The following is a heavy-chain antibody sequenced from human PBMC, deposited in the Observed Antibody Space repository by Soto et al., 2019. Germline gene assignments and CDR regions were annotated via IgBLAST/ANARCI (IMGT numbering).Heavy chain of an antibody. V-gene: IGHV3-53*01. CDR3: HGYGY. J-gene: IGHJ4*02. Sequence: EVQVVESGGGLVQPGGSLRLSCAVSGFSVTINYMSWVRQAPGKGLEWVSVIYSGGTIYYADSVKGRFTISRNTSQNTLYLQTNCLRGDDTAVYYCHGYGYWGQGTLVTVSS. D-gene: IGHD5-12*01. CDR1: GFSVTINY. CDR2: IYSGGTI.